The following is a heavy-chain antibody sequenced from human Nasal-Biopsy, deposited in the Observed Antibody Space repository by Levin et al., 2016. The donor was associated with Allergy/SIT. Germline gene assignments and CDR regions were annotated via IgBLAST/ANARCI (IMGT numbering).Heavy chain of an antibody. CDR2: INHSGST. J-gene: IGHJ6*02. CDR3: AREFEELQNYYYYGMDV. V-gene: IGHV4-34*01. Sequence: SETLSLTCAVYGGSFSGYYWSWIRQPPGKGLEWIGEINHSGSTNYNPSLKSRVTISVDTSKNQFSLKLSSVTAADTAVYYCAREFEELQNYYYYGMDVWGQGTTVTVSS. CDR1: GGSFSGYY. D-gene: IGHD1-26*01.